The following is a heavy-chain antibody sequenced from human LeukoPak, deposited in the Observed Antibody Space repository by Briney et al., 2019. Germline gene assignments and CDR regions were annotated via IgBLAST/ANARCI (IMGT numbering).Heavy chain of an antibody. CDR2: IYYSGST. D-gene: IGHD3-22*01. CDR3: ARQVRDSSPGLYFDY. Sequence: PSETLSLTCTVSGGSITNSSYYWGWIRQPPGKGLEWIGSIYYSGSTYYNPSLKSRVTISVDTSKNQFSLELSSVTAADTAVYYCARQVRDSSPGLYFDYWGQGTLVTVSS. CDR1: GGSITNSSYY. J-gene: IGHJ4*02. V-gene: IGHV4-39*01.